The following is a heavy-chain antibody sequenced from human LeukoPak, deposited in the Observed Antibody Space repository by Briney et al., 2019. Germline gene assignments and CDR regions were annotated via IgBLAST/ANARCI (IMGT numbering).Heavy chain of an antibody. CDR3: VKRIPAAIQGGYFDY. Sequence: GGSLRLSCAASGFTFSSYAMHWVRQAPGKGLEWVAVISYDGSNKYYADSVKGRFTISRDNSKNTLYLQMNSLRAEDTAVYYCVKRIPAAIQGGYFDYWGQGTLVTVSS. CDR2: ISYDGSNK. CDR1: GFTFSSYA. J-gene: IGHJ4*02. V-gene: IGHV3-30-3*02. D-gene: IGHD2-2*02.